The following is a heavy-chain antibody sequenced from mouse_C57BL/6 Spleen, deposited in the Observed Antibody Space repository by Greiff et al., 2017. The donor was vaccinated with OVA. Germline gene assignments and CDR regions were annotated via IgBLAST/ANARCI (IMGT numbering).Heavy chain of an antibody. D-gene: IGHD2-1*01. Sequence: EVKVEESGPGLVKPSQSLSLTCSVTGYSITSGYYWNWIRQFPGNKLEWMGYISYDGSNNYNPSLKNRISITRDTSKNQFFLKLNSVTTEDTATYYCARDYGNYGFAYWGQGTLVTVSA. CDR3: ARDYGNYGFAY. CDR2: ISYDGSN. V-gene: IGHV3-6*01. J-gene: IGHJ3*01. CDR1: GYSITSGYY.